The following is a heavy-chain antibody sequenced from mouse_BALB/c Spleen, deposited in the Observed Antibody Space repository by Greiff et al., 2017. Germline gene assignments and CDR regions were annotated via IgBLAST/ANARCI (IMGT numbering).Heavy chain of an antibody. Sequence: EVHLVESGGDLVKPGGSLKLSCAASGFTFSSYGMSWVRQTPDKRLEWVATISSGGSYTYYPDSVKGRFTISRDNAKNTLYLQMSSLKSEDTAMYSCASNYGSSYYYWYFDDWGAGTTVTVSS. V-gene: IGHV5-6*01. D-gene: IGHD1-1*01. CDR1: GFTFSSYG. CDR3: ASNYGSSYYYWYFDD. CDR2: ISSGGSYT. J-gene: IGHJ1*01.